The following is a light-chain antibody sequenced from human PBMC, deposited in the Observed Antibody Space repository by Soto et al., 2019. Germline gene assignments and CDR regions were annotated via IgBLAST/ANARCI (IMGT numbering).Light chain of an antibody. CDR1: QSISSN. CDR2: GAS. CDR3: QQYGSSPIT. J-gene: IGKJ5*01. Sequence: EIVLTQSPGTPSVSPGDRLTLSCRASQSISSNLAWYQHKPGQAPRLLIHGASTRATGVPDRFSGSGSGTDFTLTISRLEPEDFAVYYCQQYGSSPITFGQGTRLEIK. V-gene: IGKV3-20*01.